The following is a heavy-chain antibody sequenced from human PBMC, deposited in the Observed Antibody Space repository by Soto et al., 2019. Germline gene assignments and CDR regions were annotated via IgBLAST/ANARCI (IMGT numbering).Heavy chain of an antibody. CDR2: IYPGDSDT. CDR1: GYSFTSYW. V-gene: IGHV5-51*01. Sequence: GESLKISCRGSGYSFTSYWIGWVRQMPGKGLEWMGIIYPGDSDTRYSPSFQGQVTISADKSISTAYLQWSSLKASDTAIYYCAGYYYDSSGYYYSAFDIWGQGTMVTVSS. CDR3: AGYYYDSSGYYYSAFDI. D-gene: IGHD3-22*01. J-gene: IGHJ3*02.